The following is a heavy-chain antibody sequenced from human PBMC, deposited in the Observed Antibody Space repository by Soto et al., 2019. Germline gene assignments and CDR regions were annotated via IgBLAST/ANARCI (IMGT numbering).Heavy chain of an antibody. CDR1: GYTFTSYG. D-gene: IGHD5-12*01. CDR3: ARDLRDGYNFEVGPEDYYYYGMDV. CDR2: ISAYNGNT. V-gene: IGHV1-18*04. J-gene: IGHJ6*02. Sequence: ASVKVSCKASGYTFTSYGISWVRQAPGQGLEWMGWISAYNGNTNCAQKLQGRVTMTTDTSTSTAYMELRSLRSDDTAVYYCARDLRDGYNFEVGPEDYYYYGMDVWGQGTTVTVSS.